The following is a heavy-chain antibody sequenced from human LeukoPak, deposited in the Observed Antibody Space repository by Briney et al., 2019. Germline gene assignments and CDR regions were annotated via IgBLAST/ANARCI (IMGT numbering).Heavy chain of an antibody. CDR1: GFTVSSNY. CDR2: IYSGGST. D-gene: IGHD5-18*01. V-gene: IGHV3-53*01. J-gene: IGHJ4*02. CDR3: AREMSGDTAADY. Sequence: PGGSLRLSCAASGFTVSSNYMSWVRQAPGKGLEWVSVIYSGGSTYYADSVKGRFTISRDNSKNTLYLQLNSLRADDTAVYYCAREMSGDTAADYWGQGTLVTVSS.